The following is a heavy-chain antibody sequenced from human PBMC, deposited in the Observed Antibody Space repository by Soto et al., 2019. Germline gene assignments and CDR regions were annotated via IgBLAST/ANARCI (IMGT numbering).Heavy chain of an antibody. CDR1: GFTFTNYE. CDR2: MDSGGSII. D-gene: IGHD5-12*01. J-gene: IGHJ4*02. Sequence: EVQLVESGGGLVQPGGSLRLSCAASGFTFTNYEMNWVRQAPGKGLEWVAYMDSGGSIIHYAGSVKGRFTISRDNAKNSLYLQMNSLRAEDTAVYYCARDHWGDGGYDYWGQGTLVTVSS. V-gene: IGHV3-48*03. CDR3: ARDHWGDGGYDY.